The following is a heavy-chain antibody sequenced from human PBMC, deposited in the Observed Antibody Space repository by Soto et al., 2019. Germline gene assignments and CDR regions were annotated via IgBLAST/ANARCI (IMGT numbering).Heavy chain of an antibody. D-gene: IGHD2-15*01. CDR1: GYTFTSYG. CDR2: ISAYNGNT. V-gene: IGHV1-18*01. Sequence: QVQLVQSGAEVKKPGASVKVSCKASGYTFTSYGISWVRQAPGQGLEWMGWISAYNGNTNYAQKLQGRVTMTTDTSTSTADMELRSLRSDDTAVYYCARSQGEIVVVVAGDYWGQGTLVTVSS. CDR3: ARSQGEIVVVVAGDY. J-gene: IGHJ4*02.